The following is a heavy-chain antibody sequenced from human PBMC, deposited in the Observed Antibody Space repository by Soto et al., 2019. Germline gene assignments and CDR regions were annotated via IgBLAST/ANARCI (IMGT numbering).Heavy chain of an antibody. D-gene: IGHD4-17*01. CDR3: ARGGYGDYGRAINYYMDV. CDR2: SNPNSGGT. CDR1: GYTFTGYY. Sequence: QVQLVQSGAEVKKPGASVKVSCKASGYTFTGYYMHWVRQAPGQGLEWMGWSNPNSGGTNYAQKFQGWVTMTRDTSISTAYMELSRLRSDDTAVYYCARGGYGDYGRAINYYMDVWGKGTTVTVSS. V-gene: IGHV1-2*04. J-gene: IGHJ6*03.